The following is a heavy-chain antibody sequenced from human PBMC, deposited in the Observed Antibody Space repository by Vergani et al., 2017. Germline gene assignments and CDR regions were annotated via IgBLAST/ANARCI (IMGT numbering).Heavy chain of an antibody. V-gene: IGHV1-2*02. D-gene: IGHD2-2*01. J-gene: IGHJ4*02. CDR1: GYTFTGYF. CDR3: ARVGTSSNRDYFDY. CDR2: INPNSGGT. Sequence: QVQLVQSGAEVKKPGASVKVSCKASGYTFTGYFMHWVRQAPGQGLEWMGWINPNSGGTNYAQKFQGRVTMTRDTSISTAYMELSNLSSDDTAVYYCARVGTSSNRDYFDYWGQGTLVTVSS.